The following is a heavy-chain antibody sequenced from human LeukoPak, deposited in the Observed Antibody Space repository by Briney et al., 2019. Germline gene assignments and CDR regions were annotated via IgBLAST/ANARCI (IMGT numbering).Heavy chain of an antibody. D-gene: IGHD5-18*01. V-gene: IGHV1-69*13. Sequence: ASVKVSCKASGGTLSSYAISWVRQAPGQGLEWMGGIIPIVGTPNYAQKFQGRVTITAGESTSTAYMELGSLRSEDTAVYYCAREGEDTAMVTLVYWGQGTLVTVSS. CDR1: GGTLSSYA. CDR2: IIPIVGTP. CDR3: AREGEDTAMVTLVY. J-gene: IGHJ4*02.